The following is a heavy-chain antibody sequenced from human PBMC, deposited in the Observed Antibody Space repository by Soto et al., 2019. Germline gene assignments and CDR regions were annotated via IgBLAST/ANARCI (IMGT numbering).Heavy chain of an antibody. D-gene: IGHD2-2*01. CDR1: GGTFSSYA. J-gene: IGHJ5*02. Sequence: SVKVSCKASGGTFSSYAISWVRQAPGQGLEWMGGIIPIFGTANYAQKFQGRVTITADKSTSTAYMELSSLRSEDTAVYYCARGAVVVPAINWFDPWGQGTLVTVSS. V-gene: IGHV1-69*06. CDR2: IIPIFGTA. CDR3: ARGAVVVPAINWFDP.